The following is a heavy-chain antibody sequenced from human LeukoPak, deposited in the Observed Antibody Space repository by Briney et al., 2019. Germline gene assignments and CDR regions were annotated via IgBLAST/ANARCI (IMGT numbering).Heavy chain of an antibody. CDR3: ARAPTRYYGSGLDI. CDR2: MNPNSGNT. J-gene: IGHJ3*02. V-gene: IGHV1-8*01. Sequence: ASVKVSCKASGYTFTSYDINWVRQATGQGLEWMGWMNPNSGNTGYAQKFQGRVTMTRNISISTAYMELSSLRSEDTAVYYCARAPTRYYGSGLDIWGQGTMVTVSS. CDR1: GYTFTSYD. D-gene: IGHD3-10*01.